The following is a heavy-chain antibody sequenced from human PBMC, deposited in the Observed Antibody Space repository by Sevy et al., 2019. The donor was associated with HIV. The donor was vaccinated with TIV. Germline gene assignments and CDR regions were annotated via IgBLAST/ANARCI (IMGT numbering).Heavy chain of an antibody. J-gene: IGHJ3*02. CDR3: ARRNDFDI. V-gene: IGHV4-59*08. Sequence: SETLSLTCTVSGGSINSDHWNWIRQPPGKGLEWIGYVYYTGGTNYNPSLKNRVTISVDRTKNQFPLKLTSVTAADTAVYYCARRNDFDIWGQGTVVTVSS. CDR1: GGSINSDH. CDR2: VYYTGGT.